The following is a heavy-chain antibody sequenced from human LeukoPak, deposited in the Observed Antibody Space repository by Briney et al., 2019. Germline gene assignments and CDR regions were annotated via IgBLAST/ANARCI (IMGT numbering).Heavy chain of an antibody. D-gene: IGHD2-2*01. CDR3: ATPYCSSISCLDVFNM. CDR1: GVSVSDGRYY. CDR2: KYYSGSA. J-gene: IGHJ3*02. Sequence: PSETLSLTCSVSGVSVSDGRYYWTWIRPHPGKGLEWIGYKYYSGSAKYNPSLKSRLTISIDTSKNQFSLHLSSVTAADTATYYCATPYCSSISCLDVFNMWGQGTRVTVSS. V-gene: IGHV4-31*03.